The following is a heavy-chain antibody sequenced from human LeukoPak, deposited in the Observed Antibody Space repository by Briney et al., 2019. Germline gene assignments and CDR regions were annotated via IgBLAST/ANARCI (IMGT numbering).Heavy chain of an antibody. Sequence: PGGSLRLSCAASGFTFSSYWMHWVRQAPGKGLVWVSRINTDGRINTDGSSTSYADSVKGRFTISRDNAKSTLYLQMNSLRAEDTAVYYCARSLMVRGVIQGAFDIWGQGTMVTVSS. CDR3: ARSLMVRGVIQGAFDI. CDR1: GFTFSSYW. J-gene: IGHJ3*02. D-gene: IGHD3-10*01. CDR2: INTDGRINTDGSST. V-gene: IGHV3-74*01.